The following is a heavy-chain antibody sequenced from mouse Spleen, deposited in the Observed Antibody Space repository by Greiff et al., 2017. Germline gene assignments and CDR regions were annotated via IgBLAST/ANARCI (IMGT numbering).Heavy chain of an antibody. V-gene: IGHV1-58*01. CDR3: ARGTARATAMDY. D-gene: IGHD3-2*01. CDR2: IYIGNGYT. CDR1: GYTFTSYG. Sequence: EVKLVESGAELVRPGSSVKMSCKTSGYTFTSYGINWVKQRPGQGLEWIGYIYIGNGYTEYNEKFKGKATLTVDQSSSTAYMQLNSLTSEDSAVYYCARGTARATAMDYWGQGTSVTVSS. J-gene: IGHJ4*01.